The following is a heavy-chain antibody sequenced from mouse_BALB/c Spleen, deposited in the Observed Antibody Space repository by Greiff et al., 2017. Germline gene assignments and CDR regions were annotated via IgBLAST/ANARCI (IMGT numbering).Heavy chain of an antibody. Sequence: EVQGVESGGGLVQPKGSLKLSCAASGFTFNTYAMNWVRQAPGKGLEWVARIRSKSNNYATYYADSVKDRFTISRDDSQSMLYLQMNNLKTEDTAMYCCVRHNPDYYGSSYVGNYYAMDYWGQGTSVTVSS. J-gene: IGHJ4*01. CDR3: VRHNPDYYGSSYVGNYYAMDY. CDR1: GFTFNTYA. CDR2: IRSKSNNYAT. V-gene: IGHV10-1*02. D-gene: IGHD1-1*01.